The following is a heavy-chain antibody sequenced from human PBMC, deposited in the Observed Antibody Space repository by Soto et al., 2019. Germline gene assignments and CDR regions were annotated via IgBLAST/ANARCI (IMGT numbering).Heavy chain of an antibody. J-gene: IGHJ6*02. CDR2: TYYRSKWYN. D-gene: IGHD1-26*01. V-gene: IGHV6-1*01. CDR1: GDSVSSNSAA. Sequence: PSQTRSLTCAISGDSVSSNSAAWNWIRQAPSRGLEWLGRTYYRSKWYNDYAVSVKSRITINPDTSKNQFSLQLNSVTPEDTAVYYCARATLIVGAFYYYYYYGMDVWGQGTTVTVSS. CDR3: ARATLIVGAFYYYYYYGMDV.